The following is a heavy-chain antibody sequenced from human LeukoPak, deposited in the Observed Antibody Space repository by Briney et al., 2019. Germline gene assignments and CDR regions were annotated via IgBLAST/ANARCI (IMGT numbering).Heavy chain of an antibody. Sequence: GRSLRLSCAASGFTFDDYAMHWVRQAPGKGLEWVSGISWNSGSIGYADSVKGRFTISRDNAKNSLYLQMNSLRAEDMALYYCAKEAREGWFDPWGQGTLVTVSS. J-gene: IGHJ5*02. CDR2: ISWNSGSI. CDR1: GFTFDDYA. CDR3: AKEAREGWFDP. D-gene: IGHD1-26*01. V-gene: IGHV3-9*03.